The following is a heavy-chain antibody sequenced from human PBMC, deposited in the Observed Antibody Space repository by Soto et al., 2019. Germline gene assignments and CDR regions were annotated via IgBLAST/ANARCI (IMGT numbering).Heavy chain of an antibody. D-gene: IGHD4-17*01. Sequence: GGSLRLSCAASGFTFKTYDRHWVRQAPGKGPEYVSAISSSGDSTYYADSVKGRFTISRDNAKNSLYLQMNSLRAEDTAVYYCARAPSFGYGDPKEHFDYWGQGTLVTVSS. CDR2: ISSSGDST. J-gene: IGHJ4*02. CDR3: ARAPSFGYGDPKEHFDY. CDR1: GFTFKTYD. V-gene: IGHV3-64*02.